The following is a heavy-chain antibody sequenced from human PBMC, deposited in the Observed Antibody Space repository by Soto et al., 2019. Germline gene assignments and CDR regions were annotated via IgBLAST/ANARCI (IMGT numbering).Heavy chain of an antibody. CDR1: GGPISSGGYY. J-gene: IGHJ6*03. CDR3: ARATGAPPYYYYYMDV. CDR2: IYYSGST. Sequence: SETLSLTCTVSGGPISSGGYYWSWIRQHPGKGLEWIGYIYYSGSTYYNPSLKSRVTISVDTSKNQFSLKLSSVTAADTAVYYCARATGAPPYYYYYMDVWGKGTTVTCSS. V-gene: IGHV4-31*03.